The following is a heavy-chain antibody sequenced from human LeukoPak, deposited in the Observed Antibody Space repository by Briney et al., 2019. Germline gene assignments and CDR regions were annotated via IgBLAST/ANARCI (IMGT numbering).Heavy chain of an antibody. Sequence: ASVKVSCKASGGTFSSYAISWVRQAPGQGLEWMGGIIPIFGTANYAQKFQGRVTIAADESTSTAYMGLSSLRSEDTAVYYCARGPVRGYSYGSFDYWGQGTLVTVSS. J-gene: IGHJ4*02. CDR2: IIPIFGTA. CDR3: ARGPVRGYSYGSFDY. CDR1: GGTFSSYA. D-gene: IGHD5-18*01. V-gene: IGHV1-69*13.